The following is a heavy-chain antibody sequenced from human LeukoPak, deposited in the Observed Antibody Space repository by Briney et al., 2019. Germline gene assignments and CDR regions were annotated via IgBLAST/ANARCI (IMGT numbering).Heavy chain of an antibody. CDR1: GFTFSSYA. CDR3: AKRDGYQYYFDY. Sequence: GGSLRLSCAASGFTFSSYAMSWVRQAPGKGLEWVSSISDSGGSTYYADSVKGRFTISRDNSKNTLYLQMNSLRAEDTAVYYCAKRDGYQYYFDYWGQGTLVTVSS. J-gene: IGHJ4*02. V-gene: IGHV3-23*01. CDR2: ISDSGGST. D-gene: IGHD5-24*01.